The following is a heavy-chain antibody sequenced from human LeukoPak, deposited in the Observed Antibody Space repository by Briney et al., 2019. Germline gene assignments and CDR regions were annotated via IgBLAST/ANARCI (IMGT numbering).Heavy chain of an antibody. CDR2: ISAYNGNT. V-gene: IGHV1-18*01. D-gene: IGHD2-21*02. J-gene: IGHJ4*02. CDR3: ASYVVVTPARVLDY. Sequence: ASVKVSCKASGYTFTSYGISWVRQAPGQGLEWMGWISAYNGNTNYAQKLQGRVTMTTDTSTSTAYMELRSLRSGDTAVYYCASYVVVTPARVLDYWGQGTLVTVSS. CDR1: GYTFTSYG.